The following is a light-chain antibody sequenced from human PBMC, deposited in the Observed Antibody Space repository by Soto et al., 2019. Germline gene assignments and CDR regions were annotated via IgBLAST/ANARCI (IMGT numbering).Light chain of an antibody. CDR3: QQKINAPQT. V-gene: IGKV4-1*01. CDR1: QSVLYSPNNKNY. CDR2: WAS. J-gene: IGKJ1*01. Sequence: DIVMTQSPDSLAVSLGERATINCKSSQSVLYSPNNKNYLAWYQQKPGQPPKLLVYWASTRAAGVPDRFSGSGSEADVTLTINSLQAEVVAVYCGQQKINAPQTFGQGTKVEIK.